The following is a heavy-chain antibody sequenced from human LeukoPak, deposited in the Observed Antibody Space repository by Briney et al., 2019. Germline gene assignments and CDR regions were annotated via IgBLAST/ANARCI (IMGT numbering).Heavy chain of an antibody. CDR3: ARARLAAGLLDY. D-gene: IGHD6-13*01. V-gene: IGHV3-74*01. Sequence: GGSLSLTCAASGFTFSSYWRHWVRQAPGKGLVWVSRINSDGSTTSYTDSVKGRFTISRANAKNSLYLQMNSLRAEDTAVYYCARARLAAGLLDYWGRGTPVTVSS. CDR1: GFTFSSYW. CDR2: INSDGSTT. J-gene: IGHJ4*02.